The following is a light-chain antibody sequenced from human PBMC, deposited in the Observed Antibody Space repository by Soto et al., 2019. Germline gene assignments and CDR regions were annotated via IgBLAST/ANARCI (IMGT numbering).Light chain of an antibody. CDR1: SNDVGSYNL. V-gene: IGLV2-23*03. CDR3: CSYAGSSTFVV. Sequence: QSALTQPASVSGSPGQSITISCTGTSNDVGSYNLVSWYQQHPGKAPKLMIYEGTKRPSGVSNRFSASKSGNTASLTISGLQAEDEADYYCCSYAGSSTFVVFGGGTKLTVL. J-gene: IGLJ2*01. CDR2: EGT.